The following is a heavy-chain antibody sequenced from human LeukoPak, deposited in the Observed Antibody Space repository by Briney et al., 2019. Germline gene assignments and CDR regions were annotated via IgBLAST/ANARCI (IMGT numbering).Heavy chain of an antibody. CDR1: GGSFSGYY. D-gene: IGHD3-9*01. V-gene: IGHV4-34*01. CDR3: VRLRLTGYYNYYYYGMDV. CDR2: INHSGST. J-gene: IGHJ6*02. Sequence: SETLSLTCAVYGGSFSGYYWSWIRQPPGKGLEWIGEINHSGSTNYNPSLKSRVTISVDTSKNQFSLKLSSVTAADTAVYYCVRLRLTGYYNYYYYGMDVWGQGTTVTVSS.